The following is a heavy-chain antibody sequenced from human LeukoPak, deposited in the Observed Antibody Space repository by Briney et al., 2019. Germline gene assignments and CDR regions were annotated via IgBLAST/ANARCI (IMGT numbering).Heavy chain of an antibody. Sequence: PGGSLRLSCAASGFTFSSYAMSWVRQAPGKGLEWVSAISGSGGSTCYADSVKGRFTISRDNSKNTLYLQMNSLRAEDTAVYYCAKESTVTTRSSYGYWGQGTLVTVSS. CDR1: GFTFSSYA. V-gene: IGHV3-23*01. D-gene: IGHD4-17*01. CDR3: AKESTVTTRSSYGY. CDR2: ISGSGGST. J-gene: IGHJ4*02.